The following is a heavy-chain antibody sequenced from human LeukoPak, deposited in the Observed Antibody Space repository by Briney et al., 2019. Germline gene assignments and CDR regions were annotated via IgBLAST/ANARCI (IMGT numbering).Heavy chain of an antibody. D-gene: IGHD1-26*01. CDR2: ISWNSGSI. CDR1: GFTFDDYA. CDR3: AKGSLLPKDYYYYGMDV. J-gene: IGHJ6*02. V-gene: IGHV3-9*01. Sequence: QPGRSLRLSCAASGFTFDDYAMHWVRHAPGKGLEWVSGISWNSGSIGYADSVKGRFTISRDNAKNSLYLQMNSLRAEDTALYYCAKGSLLPKDYYYYGMDVWGQGTTVTVSS.